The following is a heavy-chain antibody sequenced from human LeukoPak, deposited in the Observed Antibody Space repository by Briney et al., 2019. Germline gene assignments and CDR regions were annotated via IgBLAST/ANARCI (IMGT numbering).Heavy chain of an antibody. D-gene: IGHD6-19*01. Sequence: GGSVKVSCKTSGYTFTGHYIHWVRQAPGQGLEWMGWINSNSGDTNYAQKFQGRVTMTRDTSISTAYMELSRLRSDDTAVYYCARDPHPRIVVAESAAEAYYFDYWGQGTLVTVSS. CDR2: INSNSGDT. CDR1: GYTFTGHY. CDR3: ARDPHPRIVVAESAAEAYYFDY. J-gene: IGHJ4*02. V-gene: IGHV1-2*02.